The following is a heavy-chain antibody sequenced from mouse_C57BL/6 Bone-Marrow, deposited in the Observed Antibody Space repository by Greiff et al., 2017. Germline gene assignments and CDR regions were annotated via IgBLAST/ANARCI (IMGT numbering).Heavy chain of an antibody. CDR3: SRCGYYWYFDV. D-gene: IGHD2-2*01. Sequence: VQLKESGPELVKPGASVKISCKASGYSFTGYYMNWVKQSPEKSLEWIGEINPSTGGTNYNQKFKAKATLTVDKSSSTAYMQLKSLTSEESAVYYCSRCGYYWYFDVWGTGTTVTVSS. J-gene: IGHJ1*03. CDR1: GYSFTGYY. V-gene: IGHV1-42*01. CDR2: INPSTGGT.